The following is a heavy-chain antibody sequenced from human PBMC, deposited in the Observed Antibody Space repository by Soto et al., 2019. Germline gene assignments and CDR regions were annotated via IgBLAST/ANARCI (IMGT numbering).Heavy chain of an antibody. D-gene: IGHD2-15*01. Sequence: QVQLVQSGAEVKKPGSSVKVSCKACGGTFSSYTISWVRQAPGQGLEWMGRIIPILGIANYAQKFQGRVPITADKSTSTAYMELGSLRSEDTAVYYCARVAHCSGGSCYSNWGQGTLVTVSS. CDR2: IIPILGIA. V-gene: IGHV1-69*02. CDR3: ARVAHCSGGSCYSN. CDR1: GGTFSSYT. J-gene: IGHJ4*02.